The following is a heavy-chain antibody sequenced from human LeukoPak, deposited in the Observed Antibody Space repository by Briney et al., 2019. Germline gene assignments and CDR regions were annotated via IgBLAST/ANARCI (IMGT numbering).Heavy chain of an antibody. CDR1: GGSISSSSYY. J-gene: IGHJ4*02. Sequence: SETLSLTCTVSGGSISSSSYYWGWIRQPPGKGLEWIGSIYYSGSTYYNPSLKSRVTISVDTSKNQFSLKLSSVTAADTAVYYCARRSSSSWYYFDYWGQGTLVTVSS. CDR2: IYYSGST. V-gene: IGHV4-39*01. D-gene: IGHD6-13*01. CDR3: ARRSSSSWYYFDY.